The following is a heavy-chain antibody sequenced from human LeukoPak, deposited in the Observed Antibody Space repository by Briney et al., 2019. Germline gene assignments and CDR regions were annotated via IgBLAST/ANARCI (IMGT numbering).Heavy chain of an antibody. CDR1: GFTLTSSA. D-gene: IGHD2-2*01. CDR2: IVVGSGNT. CDR3: AAGGAKGPAPLDY. V-gene: IGHV1-58*02. Sequence: SVKVSCKASGFTLTSSAMQWVRQARGQRLEWIGWIVVGSGNTNYAQKFQERVTITRDMSTSTAYMELSSLRSEDTAVYYCAAGGAKGPAPLDYWGQGTLVTVSS. J-gene: IGHJ4*02.